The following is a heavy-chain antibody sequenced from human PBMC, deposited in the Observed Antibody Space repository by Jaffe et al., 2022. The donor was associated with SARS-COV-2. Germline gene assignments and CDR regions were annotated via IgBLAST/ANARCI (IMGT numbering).Heavy chain of an antibody. D-gene: IGHD2-21*02. Sequence: EVQLEESGGGVERPGGSLTLSCAASGFIFDDYGMSWVRQAPGKGLEWVSGITGNGDYAGYAESVKGRFTISRDNTKNSLFLQMNSLRVEDTALYYCAREGEVTSAGLDVWGQGTTVTVSS. CDR1: GFIFDDYG. CDR2: ITGNGDYA. CDR3: AREGEVTSAGLDV. V-gene: IGHV3-20*04. J-gene: IGHJ6*02.